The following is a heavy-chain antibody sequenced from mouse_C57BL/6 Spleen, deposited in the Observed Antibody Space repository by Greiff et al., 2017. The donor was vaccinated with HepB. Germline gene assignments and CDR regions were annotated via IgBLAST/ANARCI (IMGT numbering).Heavy chain of an antibody. V-gene: IGHV5-4*01. CDR2: ISDGGSYT. D-gene: IGHD2-1*01. J-gene: IGHJ2*01. Sequence: EVQLVESGGGLVKPGGSLKLSCAASGFTFSSYAMSWVRQTPEKRLEWVATISDGGSYTYYPDNVKGRFTISRDNAKNNLYLQMSHLKSEDTAMYYCARGQIYYGNPFDYWGQGTTLTVSS. CDR1: GFTFSSYA. CDR3: ARGQIYYGNPFDY.